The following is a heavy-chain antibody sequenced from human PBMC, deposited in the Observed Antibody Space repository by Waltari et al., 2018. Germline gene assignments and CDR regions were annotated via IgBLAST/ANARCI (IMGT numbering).Heavy chain of an antibody. Sequence: QVQLQESGPGLVKPSETLSLTCTVSGDSISSYYWSWIRQPPGKGLEWIGYIYYSGSTNYNPSLKSRVTISVDTSKNQFSLKLSSVTAADTAVYYCASSGIAARLDFDYWGQGTLVTVSS. J-gene: IGHJ4*02. CDR2: IYYSGST. V-gene: IGHV4-59*01. D-gene: IGHD6-6*01. CDR1: GDSISSYY. CDR3: ASSGIAARLDFDY.